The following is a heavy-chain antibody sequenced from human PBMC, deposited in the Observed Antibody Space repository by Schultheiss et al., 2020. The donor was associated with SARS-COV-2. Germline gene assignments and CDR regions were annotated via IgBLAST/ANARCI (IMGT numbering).Heavy chain of an antibody. V-gene: IGHV4-59*01. J-gene: IGHJ3*02. D-gene: IGHD5-24*01. CDR1: GGSISSYY. Sequence: SETLSLTCTVSGGSISSYYWSWIRQPPGKGLEWIGYIYYSGSTNYNPSLKSRVTISVDTSKNQFSLKLSSVTAADTAVYYCASDGYNGPGAFDIWGQGTMVTVSS. CDR3: ASDGYNGPGAFDI. CDR2: IYYSGST.